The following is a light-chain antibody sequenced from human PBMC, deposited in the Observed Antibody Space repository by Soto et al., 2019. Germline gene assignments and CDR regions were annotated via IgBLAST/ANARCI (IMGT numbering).Light chain of an antibody. CDR2: GAS. CDR1: QSLSRW. J-gene: IGKJ1*01. V-gene: IGKV1-5*01. Sequence: DIQMTQSPSTLSASVGDRVTITCRASQSLSRWLAWYQQKPGKAPRLLVYGASTLETGVPSRFSGSGSGTEFTLTISSLQPDDSATYHCQQYIRNPWTFGKGTKVEIK. CDR3: QQYIRNPWT.